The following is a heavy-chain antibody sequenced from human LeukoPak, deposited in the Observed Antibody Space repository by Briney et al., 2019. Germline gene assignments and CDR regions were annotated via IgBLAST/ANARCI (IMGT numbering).Heavy chain of an antibody. CDR3: ARGHLSGSSPFDS. D-gene: IGHD6-13*01. CDR1: DGSISGQY. Sequence: SETLSLTCTVSDGSISGQYLSWIRQPPGEGLEWIAYIYYSGTTNDNPSLKGRVSISLDTSKNQFSLKLRSVTAADTAVYYCARGHLSGSSPFDSWGQGTLVTVSS. V-gene: IGHV4-59*11. J-gene: IGHJ4*02. CDR2: IYYSGTT.